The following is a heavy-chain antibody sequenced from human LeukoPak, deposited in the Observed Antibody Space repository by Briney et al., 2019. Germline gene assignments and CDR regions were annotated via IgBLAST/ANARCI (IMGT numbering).Heavy chain of an antibody. CDR2: IYPGDSDI. CDR1: GYSFTSYW. D-gene: IGHD3-10*01. Sequence: GESLKISCKGSGYSFTSYWIAWVRQMPGKGLEWMGTIYPGDSDIRYSPSFQGQVTISVDKSISTAYLQWNSLKASDTAMYYCETCRGFGELFDYWGQGTLVTVSS. J-gene: IGHJ4*02. V-gene: IGHV5-51*01. CDR3: ETCRGFGELFDY.